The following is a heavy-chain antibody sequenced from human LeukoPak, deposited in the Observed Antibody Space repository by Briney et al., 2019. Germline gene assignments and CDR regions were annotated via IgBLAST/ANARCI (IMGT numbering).Heavy chain of an antibody. Sequence: PGGSLRLSCAASGFTFSSYGMHWVRQAPGKGLEWVAVISYDGSNKYYADSVKGRFTISRDNSKNTLYLQMSSLRAEDTAVYYCAKGRSGWDYWGQGTLVTVSS. CDR1: GFTFSSYG. CDR3: AKGRSGWDY. J-gene: IGHJ4*02. CDR2: ISYDGSNK. V-gene: IGHV3-30*18. D-gene: IGHD3-10*01.